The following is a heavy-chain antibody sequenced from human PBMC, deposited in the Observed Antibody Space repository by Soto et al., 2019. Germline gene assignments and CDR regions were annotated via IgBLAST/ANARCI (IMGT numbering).Heavy chain of an antibody. CDR3: ARLYSGYDSIDY. D-gene: IGHD5-12*01. J-gene: IGHJ4*02. V-gene: IGHV1-69*02. CDR1: GGTFSSDT. CDR2: IIPILGIA. Sequence: QVQLVQSGAEVKKPGSSVKVSCKASGGTFSSDTISWVRQAPGQGLEWMGRIIPILGIANYAQKFQGRVTITADKSTSTAYMELSSLRSEDTAGYYCARLYSGYDSIDYWGQGTLVTVSS.